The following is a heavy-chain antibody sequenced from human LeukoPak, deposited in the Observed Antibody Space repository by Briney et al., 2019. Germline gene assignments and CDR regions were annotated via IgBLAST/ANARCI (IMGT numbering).Heavy chain of an antibody. CDR2: ISSTSLTI. V-gene: IGHV3-48*01. J-gene: IGHJ4*02. D-gene: IGHD1-26*01. Sequence: PGGSLRLSCAASGFTFSSYSMNWVRQAPGKGLEWVSYISSTSLTIYYADSVKGRFTISRDNANNSLYLQMNSLRAEDTAVYYCAKGGKWDVTPFDYWGQGTLVTVSS. CDR1: GFTFSSYS. CDR3: AKGGKWDVTPFDY.